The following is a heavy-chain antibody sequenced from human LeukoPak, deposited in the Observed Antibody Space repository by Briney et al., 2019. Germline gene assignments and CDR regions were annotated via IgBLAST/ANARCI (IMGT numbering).Heavy chain of an antibody. CDR2: IYYSGST. Sequence: SQTLSLTCTASGGSISSGGYYWSWIRQHPGKGLEWIGYIYYSGSTYYNPSLKSRVTISVDTSKNQFSLKLSSVTAADTAVYYCAREQQLEDYYYGMDVWGQGTTVTVTS. CDR1: GGSISSGGYY. V-gene: IGHV4-31*03. D-gene: IGHD6-13*01. CDR3: AREQQLEDYYYGMDV. J-gene: IGHJ6*02.